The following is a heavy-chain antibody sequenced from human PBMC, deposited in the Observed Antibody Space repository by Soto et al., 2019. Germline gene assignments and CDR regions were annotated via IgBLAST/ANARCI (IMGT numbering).Heavy chain of an antibody. V-gene: IGHV1-69*13. D-gene: IGHD5-12*01. Sequence: SVKVSCKASGGTFSSYAISWVRQAPGQGLEWMGGIIPIFGTANYAQKFQGRVTITADESTSTAYMELSSLRSEDTAVYYFARAQIRRDGYNFNWFDPWGQGTLVTVSS. CDR1: GGTFSSYA. J-gene: IGHJ5*02. CDR3: ARAQIRRDGYNFNWFDP. CDR2: IIPIFGTA.